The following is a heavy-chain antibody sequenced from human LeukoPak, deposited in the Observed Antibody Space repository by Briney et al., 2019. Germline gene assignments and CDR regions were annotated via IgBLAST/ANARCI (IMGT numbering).Heavy chain of an antibody. CDR3: ARDGYGDAGY. CDR2: INPYNGGT. Sequence: GASVTVSCKASGYTFTAYYLHWVRQAPGQGLEWMGWINPYNGGTNYALKFQGRVTITTDTSITTVYVELSRLRSDDTAVYYCARDGYGDAGYWGQGTLVTVSS. V-gene: IGHV1-2*02. CDR1: GYTFTAYY. J-gene: IGHJ4*02. D-gene: IGHD4-17*01.